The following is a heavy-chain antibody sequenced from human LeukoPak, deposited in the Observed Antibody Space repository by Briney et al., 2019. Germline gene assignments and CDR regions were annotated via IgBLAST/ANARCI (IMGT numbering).Heavy chain of an antibody. CDR1: GGSFSGYY. CDR3: ARVHHYYDSSGHFDC. J-gene: IGHJ4*02. CDR2: INHSGST. Sequence: SETLSLTCAVYGGSFSGYYWSWIRQPPGKGLEWIGEINHSGSTNYNPSLKSRVTISVDTSKNQFSLKLSSVTAADTAVYYCARVHHYYDSSGHFDCWGQGTLVTVSS. V-gene: IGHV4-34*01. D-gene: IGHD3-22*01.